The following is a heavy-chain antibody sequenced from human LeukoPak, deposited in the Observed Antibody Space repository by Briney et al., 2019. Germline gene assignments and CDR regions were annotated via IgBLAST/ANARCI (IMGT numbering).Heavy chain of an antibody. J-gene: IGHJ4*02. D-gene: IGHD1-26*01. CDR1: GFTFSNAW. CDR3: TSGVEGFDY. Sequence: PXXSLRLSCAASGFTFSNAWMSWVRQAPGKGVEWVGRIKSKTDGGTTDYAARVKGKFTISSDDSKNTLYLQMNSLKTEDTAVYYCTSGVEGFDYWGQGTLVTVSS. CDR2: IKSKTDGGTT. V-gene: IGHV3-15*01.